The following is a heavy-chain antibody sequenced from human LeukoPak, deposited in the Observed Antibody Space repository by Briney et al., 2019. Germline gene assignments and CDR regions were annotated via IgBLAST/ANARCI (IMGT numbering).Heavy chain of an antibody. CDR1: GYTFNSYD. D-gene: IGHD2-15*01. CDR2: MNPNSGNT. J-gene: IGHJ5*02. CDR3: ARGGVVA. V-gene: IGHV1-8*01. Sequence: ASVQVSCKASGYTFNSYDINWVRPATGQGLEWMGWMNPNSGNTDYAQKFQGRVTMTRNTSIIRAYMELSSLRSEDTAVYYCARGGVVAWGQGTLVTVSS.